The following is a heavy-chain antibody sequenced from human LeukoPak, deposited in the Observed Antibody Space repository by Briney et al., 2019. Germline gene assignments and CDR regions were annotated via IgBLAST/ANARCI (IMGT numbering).Heavy chain of an antibody. Sequence: GGSLRLSCAASGFTFSSYGMSWVRQAPGKGLEWVSYISGSTTDIYYADSVKGRFTISRDNAKRSVYLQMNSLGVEDTAIYYCARDIHSVAFDIWGQGTVVTVSS. CDR2: ISGSTTDI. CDR3: ARDIHSVAFDI. V-gene: IGHV3-21*01. J-gene: IGHJ3*02. CDR1: GFTFSSYG.